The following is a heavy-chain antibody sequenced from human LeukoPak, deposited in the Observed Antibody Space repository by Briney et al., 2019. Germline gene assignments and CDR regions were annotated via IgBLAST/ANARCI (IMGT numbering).Heavy chain of an antibody. V-gene: IGHV3-30*02. CDR3: AREGLRFLEWLLSPYYYYYMDV. Sequence: GGSLRLSCAASGFTFSSYGMHWVRQAPGKGLEWVAFIRYDGSNKYYADSVKGRFTISRDNAKNSLYLQMNSLRAEDTAVYYCAREGLRFLEWLLSPYYYYYMDVWGKGTTVTVSS. D-gene: IGHD3-3*01. CDR2: IRYDGSNK. CDR1: GFTFSSYG. J-gene: IGHJ6*03.